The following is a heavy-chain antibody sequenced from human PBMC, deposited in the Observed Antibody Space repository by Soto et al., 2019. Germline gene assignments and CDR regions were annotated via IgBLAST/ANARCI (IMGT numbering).Heavy chain of an antibody. J-gene: IGHJ4*02. Sequence: LRLSCAASGFTFSNAWMSWVRQAPGKGLEWVGRIKSKTDGGTTDYAAPVKGRFTISRDDSKNTLYLQMNSLKTEDTAVYYCTTHNYYGSSGYYGYWGQGTLVTV. CDR3: TTHNYYGSSGYYGY. D-gene: IGHD3-22*01. V-gene: IGHV3-15*01. CDR2: IKSKTDGGTT. CDR1: GFTFSNAW.